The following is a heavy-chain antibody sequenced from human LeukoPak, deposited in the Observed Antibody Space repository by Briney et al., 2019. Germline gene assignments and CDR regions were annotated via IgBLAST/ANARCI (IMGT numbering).Heavy chain of an antibody. D-gene: IGHD3-3*01. CDR1: GGSFSGYY. V-gene: IGHV4-34*01. J-gene: IGHJ4*02. Sequence: PSETLSLTCAVYGGSFSGYYWSWIRQPPGKGLEWIGEINHSGSTNYNPSLKSRVTISVDTSKNQFSLKLSSVTAADTAVYYCARELDFWSGYYRNSRYYFDYWGQGTLVTVSP. CDR2: INHSGST. CDR3: ARELDFWSGYYRNSRYYFDY.